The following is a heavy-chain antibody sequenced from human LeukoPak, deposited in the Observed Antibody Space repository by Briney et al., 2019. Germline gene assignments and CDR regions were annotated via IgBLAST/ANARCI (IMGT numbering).Heavy chain of an antibody. CDR2: VYYTGGT. Sequence: PSETLSLTCTVSGGSISSYYWSWIRQPPGKGLEWIGYVYYTGGTNYNPSLKSRVTISLDTSKNQFSLKLSSVTAADTAVYFCARGWELPDFDYWGQGTQVTVSS. D-gene: IGHD1-26*01. J-gene: IGHJ4*02. CDR3: ARGWELPDFDY. CDR1: GGSISSYY. V-gene: IGHV4-59*01.